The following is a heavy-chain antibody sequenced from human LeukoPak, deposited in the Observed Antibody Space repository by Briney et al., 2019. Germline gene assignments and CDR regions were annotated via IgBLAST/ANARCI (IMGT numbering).Heavy chain of an antibody. D-gene: IGHD3-3*01. J-gene: IGHJ6*03. Sequence: SETLSLTCTVSGGSISSSSYYWGWIRQPPGKGLEWIGSIYYSGSTYYNPSLKSRVTISVDTSKNQFSLKLSSVTAADTAVYYCARDTELEWPKYYYYYMDVWGKGTTVTVSS. CDR2: IYYSGST. CDR3: ARDTELEWPKYYYYYMDV. CDR1: GGSISSSSYY. V-gene: IGHV4-39*07.